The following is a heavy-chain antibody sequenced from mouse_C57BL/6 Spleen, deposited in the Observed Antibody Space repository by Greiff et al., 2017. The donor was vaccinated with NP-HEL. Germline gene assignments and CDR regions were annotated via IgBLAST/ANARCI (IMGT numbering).Heavy chain of an antibody. V-gene: IGHV1-55*01. CDR1: GYTFTSYW. J-gene: IGHJ2*01. CDR3: ASGYDWVYYFDY. CDR2: IYPGSGST. Sequence: VQLQQSGAELVKPGASVKMSCKASGYTFTSYWITWVKQRPGQGLEWIGDIYPGSGSTNYNEKFKSKATLTVDTSSSTAYMQLRSLTSEDSAVYYGASGYDWVYYFDYWGQCTTLTVAS. D-gene: IGHD2-2*01.